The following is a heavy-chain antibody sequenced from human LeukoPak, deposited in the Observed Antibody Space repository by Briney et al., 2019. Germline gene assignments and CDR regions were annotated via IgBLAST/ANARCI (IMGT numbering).Heavy chain of an antibody. Sequence: PSETLSPTCTVSGGSISSNSYYWGWIRQPPGKGLEWIGNIYYNGGTYNNPSLKSRFTISVDTSKNQFSLKLSSVTAADTAVYYCARAVSWTDYYYYMDVWGKGTTVTVSS. CDR2: IYYNGGT. D-gene: IGHD6-13*01. J-gene: IGHJ6*03. CDR1: GGSISSNSYY. V-gene: IGHV4-39*07. CDR3: ARAVSWTDYYYYMDV.